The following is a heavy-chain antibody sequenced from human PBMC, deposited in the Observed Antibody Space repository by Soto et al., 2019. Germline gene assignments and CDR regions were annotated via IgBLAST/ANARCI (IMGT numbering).Heavy chain of an antibody. J-gene: IGHJ4*02. CDR1: GFTVSNHY. CDR3: ARDPRIAAAGAPFDY. CDR2: IYTGGDT. V-gene: IGHV3-66*01. Sequence: EVQLVESGGGLVQPGGSLRLSCAASGFTVSNHYMSWVRQAPGKGLEWVAIIYTGGDTYYTDSVKGRFTISRDNAKNTLYLQMNILRAEDTAVYYCARDPRIAAAGAPFDYWGQGTLVTVSS. D-gene: IGHD6-13*01.